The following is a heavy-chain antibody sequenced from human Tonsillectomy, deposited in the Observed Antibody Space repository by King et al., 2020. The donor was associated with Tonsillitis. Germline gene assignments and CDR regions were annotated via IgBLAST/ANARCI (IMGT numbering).Heavy chain of an antibody. CDR2: ISAYNGNT. CDR1: GYTFTSYA. Sequence: QLVQSGAEVKKPGASVKVSCKASGYTFTSYAISWVRQAPEQGLEWMGGISAYNGNTNTAQKSPGGVTMTTAPSTSRAYMELRSLRSDDTAVYYCARDYDDCWSGSGGWFDPWGQGTLVTVSS. V-gene: IGHV1-18*01. J-gene: IGHJ5*02. CDR3: ARDYDDCWSGSGGWFDP. D-gene: IGHD3-3*01.